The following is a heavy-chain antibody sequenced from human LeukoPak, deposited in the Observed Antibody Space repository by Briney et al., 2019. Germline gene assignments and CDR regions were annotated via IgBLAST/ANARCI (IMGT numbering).Heavy chain of an antibody. CDR1: GGSVTSGSYY. Sequence: SETLSLTCTVSGGSVTSGSYYWSWIRQPPGVGLEWIGYIYYTGTTNYNPSLKSRVTISLDTSKNQFSLKLSSVTAADTAVYYCARGSYSSTWYFFDYWGQGTLVTVSS. CDR3: ARGSYSSTWYFFDY. D-gene: IGHD6-6*01. CDR2: IYYTGTT. V-gene: IGHV4-61*01. J-gene: IGHJ4*02.